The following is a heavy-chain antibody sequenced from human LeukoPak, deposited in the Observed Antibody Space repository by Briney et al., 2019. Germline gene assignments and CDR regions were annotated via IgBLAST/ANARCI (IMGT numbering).Heavy chain of an antibody. CDR3: AKRGVWFGEKHYYYYYMDV. V-gene: IGHV3-30*02. CDR1: GFTFSSYG. D-gene: IGHD3-10*01. CDR2: IRYDGSNK. Sequence: GGSLRLSCAASGFTFSSYGMHWVRQAPGKGLEWVAFIRYDGSNKYYADSVKGRFTISRGNSKNTLYLQMNSLRAEDTAVYYCAKRGVWFGEKHYYYYYMDVWGKGTAVTISS. J-gene: IGHJ6*03.